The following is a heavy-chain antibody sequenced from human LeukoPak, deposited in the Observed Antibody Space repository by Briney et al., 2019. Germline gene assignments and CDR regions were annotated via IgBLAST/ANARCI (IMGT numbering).Heavy chain of an antibody. D-gene: IGHD3-3*01. CDR3: ARHRVRSGYPFDY. V-gene: IGHV4-39*01. CDR2: IYYSGST. Sequence: PWGSLRLSCAASGFTFSDYYMSWIRQPPGKGLEWIGSIYYSGSTYYNPSLKSRVTISVDTSKNQFSLKLSSVTAADTAVYYCARHRVRSGYPFDYWGQGTLVTVSS. CDR1: GFTFSDYY. J-gene: IGHJ4*02.